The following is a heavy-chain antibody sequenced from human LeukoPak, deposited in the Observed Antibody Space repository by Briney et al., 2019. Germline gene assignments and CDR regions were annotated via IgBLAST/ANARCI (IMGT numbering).Heavy chain of an antibody. J-gene: IGHJ4*02. Sequence: SETLSLTCTVSGYSIRSGYYRAWIRQPPGKGLEWIGSSYHSGGTDYNPSLKSRITISVDTSKNQFSLQLNSLTAADTAVYYCARDLRMGGPWRQFDYWGQGTLVTVSS. CDR3: ARDLRMGGPWRQFDY. CDR1: GYSIRSGYY. CDR2: SYHSGGT. V-gene: IGHV4-38-2*02. D-gene: IGHD3-16*01.